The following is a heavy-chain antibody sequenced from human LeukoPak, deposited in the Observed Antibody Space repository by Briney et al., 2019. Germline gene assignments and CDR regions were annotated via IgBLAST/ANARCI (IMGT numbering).Heavy chain of an antibody. Sequence: ASVKVSCKASGYTFTSYGISWVRQAPGQGLEWMGWISAYNGNTNYAQKLQGRVTMTTDTSTSTAYMELRSLRSDDTAVYYCARREGYGDYQSLGDYWGQGTLVTVSS. CDR1: GYTFTSYG. CDR3: ARREGYGDYQSLGDY. J-gene: IGHJ4*02. V-gene: IGHV1-18*01. CDR2: ISAYNGNT. D-gene: IGHD4-17*01.